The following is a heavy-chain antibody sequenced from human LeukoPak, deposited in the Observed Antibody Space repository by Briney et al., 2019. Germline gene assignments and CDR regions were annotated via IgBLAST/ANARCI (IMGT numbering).Heavy chain of an antibody. CDR1: GGSISSYY. CDR2: IYYSGST. CDR3: ARDRRHAYPFYFDF. J-gene: IGHJ4*02. V-gene: IGHV4-59*12. D-gene: IGHD2-2*01. Sequence: SETLSLTCTVSGGSISSYYWSWIRQPPGKGLEWIGYIYYSGSTNYNPSLKSRLTISVDTSKNQYSLKVNSVTAADTAVYYCARDRRHAYPFYFDFWGQGSLVTVSS.